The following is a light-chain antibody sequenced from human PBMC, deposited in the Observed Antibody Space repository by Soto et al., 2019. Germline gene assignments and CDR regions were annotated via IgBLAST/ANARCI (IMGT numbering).Light chain of an antibody. CDR3: QQYNSYPWT. J-gene: IGKJ1*01. CDR2: KAS. Sequence: DIQMTQSPSTLSASVGDRVTITCRASQSISSWLAWYQQKPGKAPKLLIYKASSLESGVPSRFSGSGSGTEFTLTISRLQPDDFATYYCQQYNSYPWTFGQGTKVDIK. CDR1: QSISSW. V-gene: IGKV1-5*03.